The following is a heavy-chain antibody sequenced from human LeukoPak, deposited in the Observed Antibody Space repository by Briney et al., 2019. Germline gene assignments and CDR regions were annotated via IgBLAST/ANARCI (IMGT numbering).Heavy chain of an antibody. V-gene: IGHV3-23*01. Sequence: GGSLRLSCAASGFTFSSYAMSWVRQAPGKGLEWVADISGSGTGTYYADSVKGRFTISRDNSKNTLYLQMNSLRTEDTAVYYCARGLYYFDSSGYPDWGQGTLVIVSS. CDR2: ISGSGTGT. D-gene: IGHD3-22*01. CDR3: ARGLYYFDSSGYPD. J-gene: IGHJ4*02. CDR1: GFTFSSYA.